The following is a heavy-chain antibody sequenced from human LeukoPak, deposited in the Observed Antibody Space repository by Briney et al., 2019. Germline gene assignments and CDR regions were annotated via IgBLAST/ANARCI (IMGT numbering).Heavy chain of an antibody. Sequence: SETLSLTCTVSNGSISSYYWTWIRQPAGKGLEWVGRIYTSGSTSYNPSLKSRVSLSVDTSKNQFSLKLISVTAADTAVYYCAGDVRSGYFYYYAMDVWGQGTTVTVSS. J-gene: IGHJ6*02. CDR2: IYTSGST. CDR1: NGSISSYY. D-gene: IGHD1-14*01. V-gene: IGHV4-4*07. CDR3: AGDVRSGYFYYYAMDV.